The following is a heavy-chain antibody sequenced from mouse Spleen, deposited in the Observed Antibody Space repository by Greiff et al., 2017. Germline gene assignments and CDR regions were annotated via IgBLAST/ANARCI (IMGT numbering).Heavy chain of an antibody. CDR3: ASRNWFAY. V-gene: IGHV3-6*01. J-gene: IGHJ3*01. CDR2: ISYDGSN. Sequence: DVQLQESGPGLVKPSQSLSLTCSVTGYSITSGYYWNWIRQFPGNKLEWMGYISYDGSNNYNPSLKNRISITRDTSKNQFFLKLNSVTTEDTATYYCASRNWFAYWGQGTLVTVSA. CDR1: GYSITSGYY.